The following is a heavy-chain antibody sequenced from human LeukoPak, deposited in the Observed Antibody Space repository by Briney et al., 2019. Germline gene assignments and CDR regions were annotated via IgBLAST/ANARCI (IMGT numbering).Heavy chain of an antibody. D-gene: IGHD2-15*01. CDR2: MNPNSGNT. Sequence: GASVKVSCKASGYTFTSYDINWVRQATGQGLEWMGWMNPNSGNTGYAQKFQGRVTMTRNTSISTAYMGLSSLRSEDTAVYYCARAPIVVVVAATRGGYYYYGMDVWGQGTTVTVSS. V-gene: IGHV1-8*01. CDR1: GYTFTSYD. CDR3: ARAPIVVVVAATRGGYYYYGMDV. J-gene: IGHJ6*02.